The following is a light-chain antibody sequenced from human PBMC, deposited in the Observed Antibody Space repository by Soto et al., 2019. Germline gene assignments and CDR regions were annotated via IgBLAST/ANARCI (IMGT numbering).Light chain of an antibody. CDR1: GRDIGAYDY. CDR3: SSYTTSYFYV. V-gene: IGLV2-14*01. J-gene: IGLJ1*01. Sequence: QSVLTQPASVSGSPGQSITISCTGSGRDIGAYDYVSWYQQHPGKAPKLLIYGVKNRPSGVSYRFSASKSAFTASLTISGLQDEEEAPYYCSSYTTSYFYVFGPGTKVTV. CDR2: GVK.